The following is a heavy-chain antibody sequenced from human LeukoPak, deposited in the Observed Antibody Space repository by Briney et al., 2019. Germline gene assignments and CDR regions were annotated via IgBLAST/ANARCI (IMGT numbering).Heavy chain of an antibody. J-gene: IGHJ4*02. CDR3: ARGSGYSYYFDY. CDR2: ISSSGSPI. CDR1: GFTFSSYW. D-gene: IGHD5-18*01. Sequence: GGSLRLSCAASGFTFSSYWMSWVRQAPGKGLEWVSYISSSGSPIYYADSVKGRFTISRDNARNSLYLQMNSLRAEDTAVYYCARGSGYSYYFDYWGQGTLVTVSS. V-gene: IGHV3-48*04.